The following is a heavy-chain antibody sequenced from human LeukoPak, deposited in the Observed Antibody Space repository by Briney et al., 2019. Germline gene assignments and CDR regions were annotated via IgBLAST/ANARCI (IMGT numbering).Heavy chain of an antibody. V-gene: IGHV3-30*18. D-gene: IGHD3-22*01. CDR1: GFTFSSYG. J-gene: IGHJ5*02. CDR3: AKDASYDSSVDWFDP. Sequence: GGSLRLSCAASGFTFSSYGMHWARQAPGKGLEWVAVISYDGSNKYYADSVKGRFTISRDNSKNTLYLQMNSLRAEDTAVYYCAKDASYDSSVDWFDPWGQGTLVTVSS. CDR2: ISYDGSNK.